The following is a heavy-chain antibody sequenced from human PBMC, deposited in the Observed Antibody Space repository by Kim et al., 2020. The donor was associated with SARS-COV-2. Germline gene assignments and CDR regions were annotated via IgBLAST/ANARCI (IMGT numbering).Heavy chain of an antibody. J-gene: IGHJ5*02. CDR2: INHSGST. D-gene: IGHD6-13*01. Sequence: SETLSLTCAVYGGSFSGYYWSWIRQPPGKGLEWIGEINHSGSTNYNPSLKSRVTISVDTSKSQFSLKLSSVTAADTAVYYCARGPGYSSSWYGARNWFDPWGQGTLVTVSS. V-gene: IGHV4-34*01. CDR1: GGSFSGYY. CDR3: ARGPGYSSSWYGARNWFDP.